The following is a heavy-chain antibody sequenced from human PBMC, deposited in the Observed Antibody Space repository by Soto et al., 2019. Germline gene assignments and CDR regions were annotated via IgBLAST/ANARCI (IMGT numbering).Heavy chain of an antibody. Sequence: PGGSLRLSCAASGFTFTNHAMSWVRQAPGKGLEWVSDIGGSGSSTYYTDSVKGRFTISRGNSKDTLYLQMNGLRAEDTAVYYCARRGYYYYSAGYWDKIHSDCWGQGALVTVSS. D-gene: IGHD3-22*01. V-gene: IGHV3-23*01. J-gene: IGHJ4*02. CDR3: ARRGYYYYSAGYWDKIHSDC. CDR1: GFTFTNHA. CDR2: IGGSGSST.